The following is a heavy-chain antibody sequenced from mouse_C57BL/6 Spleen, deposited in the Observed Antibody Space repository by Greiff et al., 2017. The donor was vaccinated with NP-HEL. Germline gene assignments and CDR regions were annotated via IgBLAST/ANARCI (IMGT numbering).Heavy chain of an antibody. CDR2: ISGGGGNT. V-gene: IGHV5-9*01. CDR3: ARQKGTVLDY. J-gene: IGHJ2*01. D-gene: IGHD2-14*01. CDR1: GFTFSSYT. Sequence: KLMESGGGLVKPGGPLKLSCAASGFTFSSYTMSWVRQTPEKRLEWVATISGGGGNTYYPDSVKGRFTISRDKAKNTLYLQMSSLRSEDTALYYCARQKGTVLDYWGQGTTLTVSS.